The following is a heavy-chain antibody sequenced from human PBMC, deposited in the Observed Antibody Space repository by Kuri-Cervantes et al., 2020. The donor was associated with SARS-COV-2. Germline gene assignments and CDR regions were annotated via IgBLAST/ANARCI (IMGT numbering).Heavy chain of an antibody. CDR3: ARAGNVLMVYAIAYYMDV. V-gene: IGHV3-30*04. CDR2: ISYDGSNK. Sequence: LSLTCAASGFTFSSYAMHWVRQAPGKGLEWVAVISYDGSNKYYADSVKGRFTISRDNSKNTLYLQMNSLRAEDTAVYYCARAGNVLMVYAIAYYMDVWGKGTTVTVSS. D-gene: IGHD2-8*01. J-gene: IGHJ6*03. CDR1: GFTFSSYA.